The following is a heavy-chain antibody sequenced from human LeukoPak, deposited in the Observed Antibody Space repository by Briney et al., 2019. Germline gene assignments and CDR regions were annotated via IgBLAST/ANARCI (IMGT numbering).Heavy chain of an antibody. V-gene: IGHV4-34*01. J-gene: IGHJ6*03. Sequence: SETLSLTCAAYGGSFSGYYWNWNRQPPGKGLEWIGEINHSGSTNYNPSLKRGVIISVDTSKHQFSLKVASVTAADTAVYYCARGYCSGGSCYPLKSIYYYYMDVWGEGTTVTFSS. CDR1: GGSFSGYY. CDR3: ARGYCSGGSCYPLKSIYYYYMDV. CDR2: INHSGST. D-gene: IGHD2-15*01.